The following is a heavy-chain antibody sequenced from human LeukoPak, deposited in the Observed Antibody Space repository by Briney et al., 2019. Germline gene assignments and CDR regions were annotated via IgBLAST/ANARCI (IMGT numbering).Heavy chain of an antibody. J-gene: IGHJ6*02. V-gene: IGHV1-69*13. CDR1: GGTFSSYA. CDR2: IIPIFGTA. CDR3: ALGLRYFDWLLDPYYYYYYGMDV. Sequence: SVKVSCKASGGTFSSYAISWVRQAPGQGLEWMGGIIPIFGTANYAQKFQGRVTITADESTSTAYMELSSLRSEDTAVYYCALGLRYFDWLLDPYYYYYYGMDVWGQGTTVTVSS. D-gene: IGHD3-9*01.